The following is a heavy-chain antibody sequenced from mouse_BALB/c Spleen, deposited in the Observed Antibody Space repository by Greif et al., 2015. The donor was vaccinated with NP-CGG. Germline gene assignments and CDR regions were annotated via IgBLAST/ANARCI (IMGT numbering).Heavy chain of an antibody. Sequence: QQSGPGLVKPSQSLSLTCTVTGYSITSDYAWNWIRQFPGNKLEWMGYIGYSGSTSYNPSLKSRISITRDTSKNQFFLQLNSVTTEDTATYYCASGNYWGQGTTLTVSS. CDR2: IGYSGST. CDR3: ASGNY. J-gene: IGHJ2*01. V-gene: IGHV3-2*02. D-gene: IGHD1-1*02. CDR1: GYSITSDYA.